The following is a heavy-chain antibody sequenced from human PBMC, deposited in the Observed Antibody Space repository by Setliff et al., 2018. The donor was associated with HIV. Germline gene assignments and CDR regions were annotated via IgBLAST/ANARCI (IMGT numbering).Heavy chain of an antibody. CDR1: GFTFSSYS. CDR3: ARAVGSYLYYYYYGMDV. Sequence: PGGSLRLSCAASGFTFSSYSMNWVRQAPGKGLEWVSYISSSSSTIYYADSVKGRFTISRDNAKNSLYLQMNSLGAEDTAVYYCARAVGSYLYYYYYGMDVWGQGTTVTVSS. CDR2: ISSSSSTI. J-gene: IGHJ6*02. D-gene: IGHD1-26*01. V-gene: IGHV3-48*01.